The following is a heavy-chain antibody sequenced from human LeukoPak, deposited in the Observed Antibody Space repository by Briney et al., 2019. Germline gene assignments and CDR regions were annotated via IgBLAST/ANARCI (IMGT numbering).Heavy chain of an antibody. CDR3: ARDRGSTTMVRGVNHF. Sequence: GSLSLSCEASGFPFSTYSMNWVRQAPGKGLEWVSHISSGSATIYYADSVKGRFTISRDNAKNSLYLQMNSLRAEDTAVYYCARDRGSTTMVRGVNHFWGQGALVTVSS. CDR1: GFPFSTYS. D-gene: IGHD3-10*01. V-gene: IGHV3-48*04. CDR2: ISSGSATI. J-gene: IGHJ4*02.